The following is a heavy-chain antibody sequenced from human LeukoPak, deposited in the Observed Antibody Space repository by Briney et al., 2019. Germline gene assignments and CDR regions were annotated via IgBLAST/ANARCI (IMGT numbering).Heavy chain of an antibody. D-gene: IGHD2-15*01. Sequence: SQTLSLTCAVSGGSISSGGYSWSWIRQPPGKGLEWIGYIYHSGSTYYNPSLKSRVTISVDRSKNQFSLKLSSVTAADTAVYYCARGNAAYFDYWGQGTLVTVSS. V-gene: IGHV4-30-2*01. J-gene: IGHJ4*02. CDR3: ARGNAAYFDY. CDR2: IYHSGST. CDR1: GGSISSGGYS.